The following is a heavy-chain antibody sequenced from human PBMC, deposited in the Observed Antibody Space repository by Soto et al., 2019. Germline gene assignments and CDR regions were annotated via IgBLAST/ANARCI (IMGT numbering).Heavy chain of an antibody. J-gene: IGHJ1*01. D-gene: IGHD4-17*01. V-gene: IGHV3-30-3*01. CDR3: ARGVDNGGTYFEP. CDR2: ISYDGINK. Sequence: GESLRLSCAACGFTFRTYAMHWVRQAPCEGPEWGSVISYDGINKRYPDSVKGRFTISRDNSKNTLYLQMNSLRPEDKAVYYCARGVDNGGTYFEPSGQGTLVAVCS. CDR1: GFTFRTYA.